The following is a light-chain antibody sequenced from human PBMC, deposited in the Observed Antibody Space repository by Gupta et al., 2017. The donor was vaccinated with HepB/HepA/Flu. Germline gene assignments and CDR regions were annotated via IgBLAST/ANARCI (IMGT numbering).Light chain of an antibody. J-gene: IGKJ1*01. CDR3: QHRYSTPKT. CDR1: QSISSY. Sequence: DIQMTKSPSSLSASVGDRVTITCRASQSISSYLNWYQQKPGKAPKLLIYAASRWKSWVPSRFSGSGFGTDFTLTISRRQPEDFANYYCQHRYSTPKTFGQGTXVEIK. V-gene: IGKV1-39*01. CDR2: AAS.